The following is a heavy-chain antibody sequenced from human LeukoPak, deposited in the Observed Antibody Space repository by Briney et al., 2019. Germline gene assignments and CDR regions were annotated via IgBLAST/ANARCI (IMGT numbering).Heavy chain of an antibody. J-gene: IGHJ6*03. CDR2: INHSGST. CDR3: ARGIAARHYYYYYMDV. CDR1: GGSFSGYY. V-gene: IGHV4-34*01. Sequence: MPSETLSLTCAVYGGSFSGYYWSWIRQPPGKGLDWIGEINHSGSTNYNPSLKSRVTISVDTSKNQFSLKLSSVTAADTAVYYCARGIAARHYYYYYMDVWGKGTTVTVSS. D-gene: IGHD6-6*01.